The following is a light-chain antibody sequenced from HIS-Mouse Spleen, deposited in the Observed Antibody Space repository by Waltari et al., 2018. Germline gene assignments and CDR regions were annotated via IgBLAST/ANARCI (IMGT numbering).Light chain of an antibody. J-gene: IGLJ2*01. CDR1: ALPKKY. V-gene: IGLV3-10*01. Sequence: SYELTQPPSVSVSPGQTARLTCPGDALPKKYTYWYQQKSGQAPVLVIYEDSKRPSGIPERFSGSSSGTMATLTISGAQVEDEADYYCYSTDSSGNHRVFGGGTKLTVL. CDR3: YSTDSSGNHRV. CDR2: EDS.